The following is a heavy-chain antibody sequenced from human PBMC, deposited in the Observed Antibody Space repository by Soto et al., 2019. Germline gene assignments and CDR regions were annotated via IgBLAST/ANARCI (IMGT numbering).Heavy chain of an antibody. V-gene: IGHV4-59*08. J-gene: IGHJ3*02. CDR1: GGSIRSYY. CDR3: ARLTGAKYAFDI. CDR2: IDYSGSA. Sequence: QVQLQESGPGLVKPSETLSLTCTVYGGSIRSYYWSWIRQSPGEGLEWIGYIDYSGSATYNPSLKSRGTISLDTYKTQHSLKLGSVTASDASVYYCARLTGAKYAFDIWGQGTKVTVSS. D-gene: IGHD7-27*01.